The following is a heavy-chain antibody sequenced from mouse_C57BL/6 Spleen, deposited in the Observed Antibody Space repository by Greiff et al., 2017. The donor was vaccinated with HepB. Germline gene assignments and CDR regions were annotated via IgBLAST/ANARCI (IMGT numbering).Heavy chain of an antibody. CDR3: ARLDSNYGFAY. D-gene: IGHD2-5*01. CDR1: GFTFSDYG. J-gene: IGHJ3*01. Sequence: EVHLVESGGGLVQPGGSLKLSCAASGFTFSDYGMAWVRQAPRKGPEWVAFISNLAYSIYYADTVTGRFTISRENAKNTLYLEMSSLRSEDTAMYYCARLDSNYGFAYWGQGTLVTVSA. CDR2: ISNLAYSI. V-gene: IGHV5-15*01.